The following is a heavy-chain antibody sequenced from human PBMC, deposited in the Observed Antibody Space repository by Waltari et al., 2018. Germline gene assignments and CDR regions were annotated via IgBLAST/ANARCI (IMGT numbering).Heavy chain of an antibody. CDR2: IRSDGTGT. CDR3: ASGIQLSSW. V-gene: IGHV3-74*01. D-gene: IGHD5-18*01. J-gene: IGHJ4*02. CDR1: GFNSSTYW. Sequence: EVLLVESGGGLVQPGGSLRLSCAASGFNSSTYWMHWVRQAPGKGLLWVSRIRSDGTGTDYADSVKGRFTISRDNAKNTLFLQMDSLRAEDTAVYYCASGIQLSSWGGQGTLVSVSS.